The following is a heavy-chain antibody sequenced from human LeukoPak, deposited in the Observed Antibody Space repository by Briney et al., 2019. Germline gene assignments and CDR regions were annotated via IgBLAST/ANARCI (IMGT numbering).Heavy chain of an antibody. V-gene: IGHV4-61*02. Sequence: PSETLSLTCTVSGGSISSGSYYWSWIRQPAGKGLEWIGRIYTSGSTNYNPSLKSRVTISLDTSKNQFSLKLTSMTAADTAVYYCVRLSVVSPHRYFDLWGRGTLVTVSS. CDR3: VRLSVVSPHRYFDL. D-gene: IGHD4-23*01. CDR1: GGSISSGSYY. CDR2: IYTSGST. J-gene: IGHJ2*01.